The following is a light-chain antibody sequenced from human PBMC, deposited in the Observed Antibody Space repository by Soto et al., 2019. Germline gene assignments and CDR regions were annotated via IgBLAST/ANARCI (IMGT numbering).Light chain of an antibody. V-gene: IGLV1-44*01. CDR3: AAWDDSLSGPV. CDR2: GNN. Sequence: QSVLPQPPSASGTPGPRVTISCSGSSSNIGRNTVNWYQQFPGTAPKLLIYGNNQRPSGVPDRFYGSKSGTSASLAISGLQSEDEADYYCAAWDDSLSGPVFGGGTKLTVL. CDR1: SSNIGRNT. J-gene: IGLJ3*02.